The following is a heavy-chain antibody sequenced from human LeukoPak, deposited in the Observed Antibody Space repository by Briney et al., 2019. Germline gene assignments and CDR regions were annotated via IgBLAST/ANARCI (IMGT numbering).Heavy chain of an antibody. V-gene: IGHV4-59*02. D-gene: IGHD4-17*01. CDR3: ARVGPTDDYGDSHDAFDI. J-gene: IGHJ3*02. CDR2: IYYGGST. Sequence: LETLSLTCSVSGGSVSRSFWRWIRQPPGKGLEGMGHIYYGGSTNYNPSLKSRVTISVDTSKNHFSLKVTSVTAADTAVYYCARVGPTDDYGDSHDAFDIWGQGTLVAVSS. CDR1: GGSVSRSF.